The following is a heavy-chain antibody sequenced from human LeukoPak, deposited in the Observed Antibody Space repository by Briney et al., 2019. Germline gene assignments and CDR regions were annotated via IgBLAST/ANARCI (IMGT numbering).Heavy chain of an antibody. CDR1: GFTFSRYS. CDR2: ISSSTSSI. V-gene: IGHV3-48*01. D-gene: IGHD6-19*01. J-gene: IGHJ4*02. CDR3: AKDREMGIAVGDFDY. Sequence: GGSLRLSCVASGFTFSRYSMNWVRQAPGKGLEWVSYISSSTSSIYYADSVKGRFTISRDNSKNTLYLQMNSLRAEDTAVYYCAKDREMGIAVGDFDYWGQGTLVTVSS.